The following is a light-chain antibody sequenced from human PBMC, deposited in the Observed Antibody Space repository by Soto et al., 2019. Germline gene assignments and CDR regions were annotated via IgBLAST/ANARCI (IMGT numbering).Light chain of an antibody. CDR2: DAS. J-gene: IGKJ3*01. CDR3: QQYQSYSET. Sequence: DIQMTQSPSTLSASVGDRVTITCRASQSVSTRLAWYQQKPGKAPKPLIYDASSLQTGVPSRFSGSGSGAEFTLTISSLQPDDFATYYCQQYQSYSETFGHGTKVDIK. CDR1: QSVSTR. V-gene: IGKV1-5*01.